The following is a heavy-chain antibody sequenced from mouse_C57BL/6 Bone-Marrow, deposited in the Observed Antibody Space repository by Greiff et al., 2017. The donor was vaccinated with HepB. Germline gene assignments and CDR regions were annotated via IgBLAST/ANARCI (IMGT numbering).Heavy chain of an antibody. J-gene: IGHJ1*03. Sequence: QVQLQQPGAELVKPGASVKLSCKASGYTFTSYWMHWVKQRPGQGLEWIGMIHPNSGSTNYNEKFKSKATLTVDKSSSTAYMQLSSLTSEDSAVYYCESSGHITTVVPWYFDVGGTGTTVTVSS. D-gene: IGHD1-1*01. V-gene: IGHV1-64*01. CDR1: GYTFTSYW. CDR2: IHPNSGST. CDR3: ESSGHITTVVPWYFDV.